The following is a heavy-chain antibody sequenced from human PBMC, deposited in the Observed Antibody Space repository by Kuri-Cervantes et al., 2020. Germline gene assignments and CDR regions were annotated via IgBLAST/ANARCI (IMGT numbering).Heavy chain of an antibody. CDR1: GFTFSSYS. CDR3: ARDRRYCSSTSCPLIGFNYYNGMDV. Sequence: LSLTCAASGFTFSSYSMNWVRQAPGKGLEWVSYISSSSSTIYYADSVKGRFTISRDNAKNSLYLQMNSLRDEDTAVYYCARDRRYCSSTSCPLIGFNYYNGMDVWGQGTTVT. V-gene: IGHV3-48*02. D-gene: IGHD2-2*01. J-gene: IGHJ6*02. CDR2: ISSSSSTI.